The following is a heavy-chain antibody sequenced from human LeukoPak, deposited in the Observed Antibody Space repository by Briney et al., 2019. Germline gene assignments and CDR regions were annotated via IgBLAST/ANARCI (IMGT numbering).Heavy chain of an antibody. J-gene: IGHJ4*02. D-gene: IGHD6-13*01. CDR1: GYTFTSYG. V-gene: IGHV1-18*01. Sequence: VASVKVSCKTSGYTFTSYGISWVRQAPGQGLEWMGWISTYNGNTNYAQNLQGRVTMTTDTSTTTAYMELRSLRSDDTALYYCARERASSWYYFDYWGQGTLVTVSS. CDR3: ARERASSWYYFDY. CDR2: ISTYNGNT.